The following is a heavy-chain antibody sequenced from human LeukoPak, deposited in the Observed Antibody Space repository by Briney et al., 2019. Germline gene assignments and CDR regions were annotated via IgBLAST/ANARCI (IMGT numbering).Heavy chain of an antibody. Sequence: GGSLRLSCAASGFTFSSYSMNWVRQAPGKGLEWVSSISSSSSYIYYADSVKGRFTISRDNAKNSLYLQMNSLRAEDTAVYYCAREGPTDIVVAPAANRKGYFDYWGREPWSPSPQ. CDR2: ISSSSSYI. CDR3: AREGPTDIVVAPAANRKGYFDY. V-gene: IGHV3-21*01. D-gene: IGHD2-2*01. CDR1: GFTFSSYS. J-gene: IGHJ4*02.